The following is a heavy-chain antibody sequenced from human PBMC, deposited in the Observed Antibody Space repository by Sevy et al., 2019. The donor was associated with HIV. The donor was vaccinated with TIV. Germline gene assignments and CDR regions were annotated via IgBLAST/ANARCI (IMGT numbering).Heavy chain of an antibody. CDR3: ARDRKQWLVNAFDI. J-gene: IGHJ3*02. CDR2: ISYDGSNK. Sequence: GSLRLSCAASGFTFSSYAMHWVRQAPGKGLEWVAVISYDGSNKYYADSVKGRFTISRDNSKNTLYLQMNSLRAEDTAVYYCARDRKQWLVNAFDIWGQGTMVTVSS. D-gene: IGHD6-19*01. V-gene: IGHV3-30-3*01. CDR1: GFTFSSYA.